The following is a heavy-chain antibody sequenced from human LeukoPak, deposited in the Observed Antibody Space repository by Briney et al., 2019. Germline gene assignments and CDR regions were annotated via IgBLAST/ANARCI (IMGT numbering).Heavy chain of an antibody. CDR2: INHSGST. CDR1: GGSFSGYY. CDR3: AGRCSSTSCPNYYYYYYMDV. J-gene: IGHJ6*03. D-gene: IGHD2-2*01. V-gene: IGHV4-34*01. Sequence: SETLSLTCAVYGGSFSGYYWSWIRQPPGKGLEWIGEINHSGSTNYNPSLKSRVTISVDTSKNQFSLKLSSVTAADTAVYYCAGRCSSTSCPNYYYYYYMDVWGKGTTVTVSS.